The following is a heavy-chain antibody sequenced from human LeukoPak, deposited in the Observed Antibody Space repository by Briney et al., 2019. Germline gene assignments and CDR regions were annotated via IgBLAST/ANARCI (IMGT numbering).Heavy chain of an antibody. D-gene: IGHD6-13*01. J-gene: IGHJ4*02. Sequence: GGSLRLSCAASGFTFSSYEMNWVRQAPGKGREWVSYISSRGVTIYYADSVQGRFTISRDNAKNSLYLQMNTLSVEDTAVYYCARVGIVPPGTDYWGQGTLVTVSS. V-gene: IGHV3-48*03. CDR1: GFTFSSYE. CDR3: ARVGIVPPGTDY. CDR2: ISSRGVTI.